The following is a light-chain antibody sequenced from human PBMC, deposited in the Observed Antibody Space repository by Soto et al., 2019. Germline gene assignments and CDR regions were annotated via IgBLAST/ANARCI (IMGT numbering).Light chain of an antibody. CDR1: QSVRRT. V-gene: IGKV3-15*01. CDR3: QQYNNWPPWT. J-gene: IGKJ1*01. CDR2: GAS. Sequence: VWTQSPGTLASSPGEGAALSCGASQSVRRTLAWYQQKPGQSPRLLLYGASTRATGIPARFSGSGSWTELTLTISSLQSEDFAVYYCQQYNNWPPWTFGQGTKVDIK.